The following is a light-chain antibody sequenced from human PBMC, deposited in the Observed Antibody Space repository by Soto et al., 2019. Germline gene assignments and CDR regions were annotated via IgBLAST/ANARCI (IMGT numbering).Light chain of an antibody. Sequence: EIGVTQSPATLSLSTGERATLSCRASQSVSNNYLAWYQQKPGQAPRLLIYGASNRATGIPDRFSGSGSGTDFTLTISRLEPEDFAVYYCQQYGSSGTFGQGTKVDIK. J-gene: IGKJ1*01. CDR3: QQYGSSGT. CDR2: GAS. V-gene: IGKV3-20*01. CDR1: QSVSNNY.